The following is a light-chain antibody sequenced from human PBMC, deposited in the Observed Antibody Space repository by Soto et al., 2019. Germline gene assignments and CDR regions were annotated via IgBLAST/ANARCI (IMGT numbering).Light chain of an antibody. CDR1: SGHSSYI. V-gene: IGLV4-60*02. J-gene: IGLJ3*02. CDR2: LEGSGSY. CDR3: ETWDSNTRV. Sequence: QLVLTQSSSASASLGSSVKLTCTLSSGHSSYIIAWHQQQPGKAPRYLMKLEGSGSYNKGSAVPDRFSGSSSGADRYLTISNLRFEDEADYYCETWDSNTRVFGGGTKLTVL.